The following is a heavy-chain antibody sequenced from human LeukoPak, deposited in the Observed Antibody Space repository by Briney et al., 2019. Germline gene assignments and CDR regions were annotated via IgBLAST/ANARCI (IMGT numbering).Heavy chain of an antibody. CDR3: ARVSNGV. V-gene: IGHV3-23*01. Sequence: GGSLRLSCAASGFTFSSYAMTWVRQTSGKGLEWVSAISGSGGSTYYADSVKGRFTISRDNAKNSLYLQMNSLRAEDTAVYYCARVSNGVWGQGTLVTVSS. D-gene: IGHD2-8*01. CDR1: GFTFSSYA. CDR2: ISGSGGST. J-gene: IGHJ4*02.